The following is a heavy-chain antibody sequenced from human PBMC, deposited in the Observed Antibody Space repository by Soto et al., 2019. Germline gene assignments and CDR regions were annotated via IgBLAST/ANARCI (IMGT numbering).Heavy chain of an antibody. D-gene: IGHD1-26*01. J-gene: IGHJ4*02. V-gene: IGHV3-21*01. CDR2: ISSSSSYI. CDR1: GFTFSSYS. CDR3: ARGRPSIVGATVIDY. Sequence: PGGSLRLSCAASGFTFSSYSMNWVRQAPGKGLEWVSSISSSSSYIYYADSVKGRFTISRDNAKNSLYLQMNSLRAEDTAVYYCARGRPSIVGATVIDYWGQGTLVTVSS.